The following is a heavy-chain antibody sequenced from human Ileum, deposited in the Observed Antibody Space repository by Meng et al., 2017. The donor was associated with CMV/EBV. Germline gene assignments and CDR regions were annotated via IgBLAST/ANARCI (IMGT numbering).Heavy chain of an antibody. CDR2: IYYSGRI. Sequence: RQSWAKLAHPWEALCVTCTDPGGTISSCSYYWGWSRQPPGKSLQSIGSIYYSGRIYYYTSLKSRVTISVDTSKNPFSLKLSSVTAADTAVYYCAREPSIAVAGTGGYFDYWGQGTLVTVSS. D-gene: IGHD6-19*01. J-gene: IGHJ4*02. CDR3: AREPSIAVAGTGGYFDY. CDR1: GGTISSCSYY. V-gene: IGHV4-39*07.